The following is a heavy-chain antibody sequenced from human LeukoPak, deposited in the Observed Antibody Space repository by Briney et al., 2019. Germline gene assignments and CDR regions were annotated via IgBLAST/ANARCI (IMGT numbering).Heavy chain of an antibody. Sequence: SETLSLTCTVSGGSISSSSYYWGWIRRPPGKGLEWIGSIYYSGSTYYNPSLKSRVTISVDTSKNQFSLKLSSVTAADTAVYYCAGTRALYYDILTGYFDYWGQGTLVTVSS. CDR2: IYYSGST. CDR1: GGSISSSSYY. CDR3: AGTRALYYDILTGYFDY. J-gene: IGHJ4*02. D-gene: IGHD3-9*01. V-gene: IGHV4-39*07.